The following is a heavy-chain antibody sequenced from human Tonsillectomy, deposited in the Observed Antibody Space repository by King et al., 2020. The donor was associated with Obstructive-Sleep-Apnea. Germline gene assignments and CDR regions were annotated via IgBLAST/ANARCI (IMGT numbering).Heavy chain of an antibody. CDR3: ARGRGTVTTPWFDP. CDR1: GYTFTSYY. J-gene: IGHJ5*02. CDR2: INPNEGDT. V-gene: IGHV1-46*01. D-gene: IGHD4-17*01. Sequence: QVQLVESGAEVKKPGASVKVSCEASGYTFTSYYMHWVRQAPGQGLEWMGLINPNEGDTSYAQMFQGRVTMTRDTSTSTVYMELSSLRSEDAAVYYCARGRGTVTTPWFDPWGQGTLVTVSS.